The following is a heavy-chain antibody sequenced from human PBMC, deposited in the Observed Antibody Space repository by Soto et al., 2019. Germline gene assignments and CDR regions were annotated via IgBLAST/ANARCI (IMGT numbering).Heavy chain of an antibody. Sequence: GGSLRLSCAASGFTFSSYGMHWVRQAPGKGLEWVAVIWYDGSNKYYADSVKGRFTISRDNSKNTLYLQMNSLRAEDTAVYYCAREPVYLAYGSYYYYAGIDVCGQGPTVTVSS. CDR3: AREPVYLAYGSYYYYAGIDV. CDR1: GFTFSSYG. V-gene: IGHV3-33*01. CDR2: IWYDGSNK. D-gene: IGHD3-10*01. J-gene: IGHJ6*02.